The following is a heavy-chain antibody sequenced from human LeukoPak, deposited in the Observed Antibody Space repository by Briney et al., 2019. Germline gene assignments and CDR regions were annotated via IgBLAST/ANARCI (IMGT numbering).Heavy chain of an antibody. CDR3: EKELWEPRGYSGYGFDY. V-gene: IGHV3-43*02. Sequence: GGSLRLSCAASGFTFDDYAMHWVRQAPGKGLEWVSLISGDGGSTYYADSVKGRFTISRDNSKNSLYLQMNSLRTEDTALYYCEKELWEPRGYSGYGFDYWGQGTLVTVSS. CDR1: GFTFDDYA. J-gene: IGHJ4*02. CDR2: ISGDGGST. D-gene: IGHD5-12*01.